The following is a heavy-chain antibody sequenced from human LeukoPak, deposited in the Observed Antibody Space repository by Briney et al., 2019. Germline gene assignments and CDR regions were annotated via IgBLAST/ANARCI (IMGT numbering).Heavy chain of an antibody. CDR1: GGSISSYY. V-gene: IGHV4-59*01. CDR3: ARSDYYGSSGYLS. D-gene: IGHD3-22*01. J-gene: IGHJ4*02. Sequence: PSETLSLTCTVSGGSISSYYWSWIRQPPGKGLEWIGYIYYSGSTNYNPSLKSRVTISVDTSKNQFSLKLSSVTAADTAVYYCARSDYYGSSGYLSWGQGTLVTVSS. CDR2: IYYSGST.